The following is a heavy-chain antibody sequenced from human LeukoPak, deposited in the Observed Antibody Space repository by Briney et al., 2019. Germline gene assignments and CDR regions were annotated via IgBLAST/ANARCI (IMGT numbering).Heavy chain of an antibody. CDR3: AKDTSPYSGSYPEY. D-gene: IGHD1-26*01. Sequence: DSVKGRFTISRDNSKNTLYLQMNSLRAEDTAVYYCAKDTSPYSGSYPEYWGQGTLVTVSS. J-gene: IGHJ4*02. V-gene: IGHV3-30*02.